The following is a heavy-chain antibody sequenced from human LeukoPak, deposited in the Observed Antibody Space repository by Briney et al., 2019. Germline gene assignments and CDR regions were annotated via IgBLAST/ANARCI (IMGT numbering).Heavy chain of an antibody. V-gene: IGHV3-23*01. CDR3: ARYCSSISCYSAYYGMDV. D-gene: IGHD2-2*01. CDR1: GFTFSTYG. Sequence: PGGSLRLSCAASGFTFSTYGMSWVRQAPGEGLEWVSSFGGSGGTTYYVDSVKGRFTISRDNSKSALYLQMNSLRVEDTAVYYCARYCSSISCYSAYYGMDVWGKGTTVTVSS. CDR2: FGGSGGTT. J-gene: IGHJ6*04.